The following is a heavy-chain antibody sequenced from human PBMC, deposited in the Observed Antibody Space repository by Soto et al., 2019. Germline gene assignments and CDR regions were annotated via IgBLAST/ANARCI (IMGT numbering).Heavy chain of an antibody. D-gene: IGHD3-16*01. V-gene: IGHV3-7*01. J-gene: IGHJ4*02. CDR2: LDQDGSAR. Sequence: EVRLVESGGGLVQPGGSLRLSCAASGFTFSTYWMTWVRRPPGKGLEWVANLDQDGSARYYVDSVRGRFTISRDNAKNSLYLQMNSLRAEDTAVYYCVCGGNFFVYWGQGTLVTVSP. CDR1: GFTFSTYW. CDR3: VCGGNFFVY.